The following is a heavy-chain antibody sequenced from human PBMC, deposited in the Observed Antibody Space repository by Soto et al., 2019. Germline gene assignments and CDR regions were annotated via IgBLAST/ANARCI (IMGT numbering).Heavy chain of an antibody. D-gene: IGHD3-10*01. Sequence: SETLSLTCSVSGGSISSNIYYWGWIRQPPGKGLEWIGEINHSGSTNYNPSLKSRVTISVDTSKNQFSLRLSSVTAADTAVYYCAGGYFGSGPLYYFDSWGQGTLVTVSS. J-gene: IGHJ4*02. CDR1: GGSISSNIYY. CDR3: AGGYFGSGPLYYFDS. V-gene: IGHV4-39*07. CDR2: INHSGST.